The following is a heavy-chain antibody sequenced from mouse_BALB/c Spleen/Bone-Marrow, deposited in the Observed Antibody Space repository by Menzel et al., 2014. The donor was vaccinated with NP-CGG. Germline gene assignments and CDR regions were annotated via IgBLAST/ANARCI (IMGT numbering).Heavy chain of an antibody. CDR2: IDPANGNT. D-gene: IGHD2-2*01. CDR3: ASYVYGYYFDY. V-gene: IGHV14-3*02. Sequence: EVQLQQSGAELVKPGASVKLSCTASGFNIKDTYMHWVKQRPEQGLEWIGRIDPANGNTKYDPKFQGKASITADTSSITAYLQLSSLTSEDTAVYYCASYVYGYYFDYWGQGTTLTVSS. J-gene: IGHJ2*01. CDR1: GFNIKDTY.